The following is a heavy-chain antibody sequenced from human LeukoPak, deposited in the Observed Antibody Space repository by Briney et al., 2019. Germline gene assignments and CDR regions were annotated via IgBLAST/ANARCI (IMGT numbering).Heavy chain of an antibody. J-gene: IGHJ5*02. V-gene: IGHV1-69*04. Sequence: GASVKVSCKASGGTFSSYAISWVRQAPGQGLEWMGRIIPILGIANYVQKFQGRVTITADKSTSTAYMELSSLRSEDTAVYYCARDRESIAVPKAWFDPWGQGTLVTVSS. CDR2: IIPILGIA. D-gene: IGHD6-19*01. CDR3: ARDRESIAVPKAWFDP. CDR1: GGTFSSYA.